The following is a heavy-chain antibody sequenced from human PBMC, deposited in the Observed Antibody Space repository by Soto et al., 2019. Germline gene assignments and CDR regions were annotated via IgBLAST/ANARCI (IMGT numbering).Heavy chain of an antibody. D-gene: IGHD2-8*01. J-gene: IGHJ6*02. CDR2: ISGYNGDT. Sequence: ASVKVSYKASGYTFTRYGIRWVRQAPGQGLEWMGWISGYNGDTNYAQKFQGRVTMTVDTSTTTAFMELTSLTSDDRAVYYCAKNGQPPYYYYGMDVWGQGTTVTVSS. V-gene: IGHV1-18*01. CDR3: AKNGQPPYYYYGMDV. CDR1: GYTFTRYG.